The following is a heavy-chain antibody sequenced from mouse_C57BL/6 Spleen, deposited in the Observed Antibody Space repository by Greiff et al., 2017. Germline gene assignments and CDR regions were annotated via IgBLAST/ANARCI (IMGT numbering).Heavy chain of an antibody. CDR3: ASAVVQYYYAMDY. V-gene: IGHV1-52*01. J-gene: IGHJ4*01. D-gene: IGHD1-1*01. CDR1: GYTFTSYW. Sequence: QVQLQQPGAELVRPGSSVKLSCKASGYTFTSYWMHWVKQRPIQGLEWIGNIDPSDSETHYNQKFKDKATLTVDKSSSTAYMQLSSLTSEDSAVYYCASAVVQYYYAMDYWGQGTSVTVSS. CDR2: IDPSDSET.